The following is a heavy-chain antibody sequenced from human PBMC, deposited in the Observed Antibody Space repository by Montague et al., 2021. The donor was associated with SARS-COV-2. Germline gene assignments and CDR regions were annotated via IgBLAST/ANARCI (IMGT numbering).Heavy chain of an antibody. V-gene: IGHV2-70*01. CDR1: GFSLSTSGMC. J-gene: IGHJ4*02. Sequence: PALVKPTQTLTLTCTFSGFSLSTSGMCVSWIRQPPGKALEWLALIDWDDDKYYSTSLKTRLTISKDTSKNQVVLTMTNMDPVDTATYYCARIRDYDILTGSYSGFDCWDQGTLVTVSA. D-gene: IGHD3-9*01. CDR2: IDWDDDK. CDR3: ARIRDYDILTGSYSGFDC.